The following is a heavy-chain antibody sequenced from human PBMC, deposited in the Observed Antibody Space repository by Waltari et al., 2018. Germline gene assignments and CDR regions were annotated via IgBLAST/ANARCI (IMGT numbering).Heavy chain of an antibody. D-gene: IGHD6-19*01. CDR1: GGSISSYY. CDR2: IYYSGST. V-gene: IGHV4-59*12. CDR3: ARGGAVADFDY. J-gene: IGHJ4*02. Sequence: QVQLQESGPGLVKPSETLSLTCTVSGGSISSYYWSWIRQPPGKGLEWIGYIYYSGSTNYNPSLKSRVTMSVDTSKNQFSLKLSSVTAADTAVYYCARGGAVADFDYWGQGTLVTVSS.